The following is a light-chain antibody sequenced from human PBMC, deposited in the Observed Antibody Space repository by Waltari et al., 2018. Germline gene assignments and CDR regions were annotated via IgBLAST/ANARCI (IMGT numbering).Light chain of an antibody. V-gene: IGKV1-5*03. Sequence: DIQMTQSPSTLSASAGDRVTITCRAIQSISRWLAWYQQKPGKAPKILIYKASSLESGVPSRFSGSGSGTEFTLTISSLQPDDFATYYCQQYNSYPLTFGQGTKVEIK. CDR1: QSISRW. J-gene: IGKJ1*01. CDR3: QQYNSYPLT. CDR2: KAS.